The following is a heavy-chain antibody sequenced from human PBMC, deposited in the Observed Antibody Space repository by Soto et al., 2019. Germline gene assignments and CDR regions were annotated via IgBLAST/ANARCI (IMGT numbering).Heavy chain of an antibody. J-gene: IGHJ4*02. V-gene: IGHV4-31*03. CDR2: IYYSGST. CDR1: GGSISSGGYY. CDR3: ARDKASHLRYFDY. Sequence: SETLSLTCTVSGGSISSGGYYWSWIRQHPGKGLEWIGYIYYSGSTYYNPSLKSRVTISVDTSKNQFSLKLSSVTAADTAVYYCARDKASHLRYFDYWGQGTLVTVSS.